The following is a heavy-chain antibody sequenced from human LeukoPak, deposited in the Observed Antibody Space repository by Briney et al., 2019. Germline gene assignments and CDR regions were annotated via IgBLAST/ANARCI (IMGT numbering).Heavy chain of an antibody. CDR1: GYTFTSYG. CDR2: VSAYNGNT. V-gene: IGHV1-18*01. J-gene: IGHJ4*02. CDR3: ARDQGYDSSGNPAFDY. Sequence: ASVKVSCKASGYTFTSYGISWVRQAPGQGLEWMGWVSAYNGNTNYAQKLLGRVTMTTDTSTSTAYMELRSLRSDDTAVYYCARDQGYDSSGNPAFDYWGQGTLVTVSS. D-gene: IGHD3-22*01.